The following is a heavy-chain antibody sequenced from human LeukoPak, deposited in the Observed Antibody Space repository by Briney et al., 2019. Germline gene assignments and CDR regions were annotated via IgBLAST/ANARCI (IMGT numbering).Heavy chain of an antibody. Sequence: GGSLRLSCAASGFTFSSNYMSWVRQAPGKGLEWVSVIYSGGSTYYADSVKGRFTISRDNSKNTLYLQMNSLRAEDTAVYYCARAGIQLWSPFDYWGQGTLVTVSS. CDR1: GFTFSSNY. CDR2: IYSGGST. CDR3: ARAGIQLWSPFDY. J-gene: IGHJ4*02. D-gene: IGHD5-18*01. V-gene: IGHV3-53*05.